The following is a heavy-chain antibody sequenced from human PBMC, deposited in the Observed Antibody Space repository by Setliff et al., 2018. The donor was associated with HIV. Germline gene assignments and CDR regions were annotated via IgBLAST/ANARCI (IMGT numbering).Heavy chain of an antibody. D-gene: IGHD3-10*01. CDR1: GDSVSGSNW. CDR2: VYHSGAT. J-gene: IGHJ6*03. CDR3: ARRPPPLQFVDSPSYYMDV. Sequence: SETLSLTCNVSGDSVSGSNWGTWVRRSPQKGLEWIGEVYHSGATNYNPSLKSRVAMSVDKSENQFSLRLNSVTAADTAVYYCARRPPPLQFVDSPSYYMDVWGKGTTVTVSS. V-gene: IGHV4-4*02.